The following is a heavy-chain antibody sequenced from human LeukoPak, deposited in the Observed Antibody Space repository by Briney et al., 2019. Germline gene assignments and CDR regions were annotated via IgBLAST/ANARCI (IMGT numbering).Heavy chain of an antibody. D-gene: IGHD4-17*01. V-gene: IGHV3-30-3*01. Sequence: GGSLRLSCAASGFTFSSYAMHWVRQAPGKGLEWVAVISYDGSNKYYADSVKGRLTISRDNSKNTLYLQMNSLRAEDTAVYYCARGSTGRAFDIWGQGTMVTVSS. CDR1: GFTFSSYA. CDR2: ISYDGSNK. J-gene: IGHJ3*02. CDR3: ARGSTGRAFDI.